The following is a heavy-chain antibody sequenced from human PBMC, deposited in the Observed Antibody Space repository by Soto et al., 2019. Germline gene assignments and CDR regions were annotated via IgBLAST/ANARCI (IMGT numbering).Heavy chain of an antibody. CDR2: ISGSGGST. CDR1: GFTFRSYA. J-gene: IGHJ6*03. Sequence: GSLRLSCATSGFTFRSYAMSWVRQAPGKGLEWVSAISGSGGSTYYADSVKGRFTISRDNSKNTLYLQMNSLRAEDTAVYYCAKDRPPRYYYYYMDVWGKGTTVTVSS. V-gene: IGHV3-23*01. CDR3: AKDRPPRYYYYYMDV. D-gene: IGHD6-6*01.